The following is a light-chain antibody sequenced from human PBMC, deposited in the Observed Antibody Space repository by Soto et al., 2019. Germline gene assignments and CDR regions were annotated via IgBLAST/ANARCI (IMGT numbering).Light chain of an antibody. CDR2: IAS. CDR3: QQTYSTPQP. Sequence: DIQVTQSPSSLSASVGDRVTITCRASQSISRHLNWYQQKPGKAPKLLINIASSLQSGVPSGFSGSGSGTDFTLTISDVQPEDFATYYCQQTYSTPQPFGQGTRLEIK. J-gene: IGKJ5*01. CDR1: QSISRH. V-gene: IGKV1-39*01.